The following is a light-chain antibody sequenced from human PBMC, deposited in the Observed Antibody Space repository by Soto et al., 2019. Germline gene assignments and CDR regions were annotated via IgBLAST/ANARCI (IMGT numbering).Light chain of an antibody. CDR2: GVS. CDR1: HSVRNN. J-gene: IGKJ1*01. Sequence: RVITQSPATLSVSPVERATLCGRASHSVRNNLAWYRQKPGQAPRLLIHGVSTRATGVPARFSGSGSGTEFTLTINSLQSEDLAVYYCQQSSDWPSTFGQGTKVDIK. CDR3: QQSSDWPST. V-gene: IGKV3-15*01.